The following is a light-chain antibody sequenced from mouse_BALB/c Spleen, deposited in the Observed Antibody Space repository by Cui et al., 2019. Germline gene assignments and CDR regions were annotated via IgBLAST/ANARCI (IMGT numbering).Light chain of an antibody. Sequence: QIVLTQSPAIMSASLGEEITLTCSASSSVSYMHWYHQKAGTSHKLLIESTAKLAYGVPSRFSGSGSGTFYSLTISSVEAEDAADYYCHQWSSYPWTFGGGTKLEIK. V-gene: IGKV4-80*01. CDR2: STA. CDR1: SSVSY. CDR3: HQWSSYPWT. J-gene: IGKJ1*01.